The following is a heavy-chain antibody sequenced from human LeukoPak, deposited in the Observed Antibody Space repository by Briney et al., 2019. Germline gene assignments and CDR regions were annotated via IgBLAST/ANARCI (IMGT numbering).Heavy chain of an antibody. J-gene: IGHJ4*02. CDR2: IKSKTDGETT. CDR3: TTGVVVAKTHDGY. Sequence: GGSLRLSCAASGFIFSSAWMNWVRQAPRKGLEWIGLIKSKTDGETTDYAAPVKGRFTISRDDSENTLYLQMNSLKTEDTALYFCTTGVVVAKTHDGYWGQGILGTASS. CDR1: GFIFSSAW. V-gene: IGHV3-15*01. D-gene: IGHD2-15*01.